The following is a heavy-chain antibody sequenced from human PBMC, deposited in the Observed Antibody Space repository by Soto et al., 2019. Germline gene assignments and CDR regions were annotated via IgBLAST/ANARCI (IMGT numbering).Heavy chain of an antibody. J-gene: IGHJ6*02. CDR3: AREGSLYCSSTSCYPRTYYYYYGMDV. D-gene: IGHD2-2*01. CDR1: GYTFTSYG. CDR2: ISAYNGNT. V-gene: IGHV1-18*01. Sequence: ASVKVSCKASGYTFTSYGISWVRQAPGQGLEWMGWISAYNGNTNYAQKLQGRVTMTTDTSTSTAYIELRSLRSDDTAVYYCAREGSLYCSSTSCYPRTYYYYYGMDVWGQGTTVTVSS.